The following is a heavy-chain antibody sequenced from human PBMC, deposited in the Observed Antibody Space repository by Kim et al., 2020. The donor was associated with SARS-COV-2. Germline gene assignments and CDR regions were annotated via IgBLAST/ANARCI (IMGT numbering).Heavy chain of an antibody. V-gene: IGHV4-34*01. CDR3: ARGEGYSNYYYYYYYMDV. Sequence: SETLSLTCAVYGGSFSGYYWSWIRQPPGKGLEWIGEINHSGSTNYNPSLKSRVTISVDTSKNQFSLKLSSVTAADTAVYYCARGEGYSNYYYYYYYMDVWGKGTKVTVSS. CDR1: GGSFSGYY. J-gene: IGHJ6*03. D-gene: IGHD4-4*01. CDR2: INHSGST.